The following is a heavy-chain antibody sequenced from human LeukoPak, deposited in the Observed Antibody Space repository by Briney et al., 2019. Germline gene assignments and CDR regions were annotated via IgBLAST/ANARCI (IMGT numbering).Heavy chain of an antibody. J-gene: IGHJ4*02. D-gene: IGHD1-26*01. CDR3: ARGPSNYPLDY. Sequence: ASVKVSCKASGYTFTSYDINWVRQATGQGLEWMGWMNPNSGNTGYAQKFQGRVTITRNTSISTAYMELRSLRSDDTAVYYRARGPSNYPLDYWGEGTLVTVSS. CDR2: MNPNSGNT. CDR1: GYTFTSYD. V-gene: IGHV1-8*03.